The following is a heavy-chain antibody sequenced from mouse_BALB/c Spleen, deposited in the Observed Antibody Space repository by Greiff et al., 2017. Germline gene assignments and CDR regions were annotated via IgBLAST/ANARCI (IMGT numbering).Heavy chain of an antibody. V-gene: IGHV2-4-1*01. CDR1: GFSLTSYG. D-gene: IGHD1-1*01. J-gene: IGHJ3*01. Sequence: VQVVESGPGLVQPSQSLSITCTVSGFSLTSYGVHWVRQSPGKGLEWLGVIWSGGSTDYNAAFISRLSISKDNSKSQVFFKMNSLQADDTAIYYCASIYYYGSSYWFAYWGQGTLVTVSA. CDR3: ASIYYYGSSYWFAY. CDR2: IWSGGST.